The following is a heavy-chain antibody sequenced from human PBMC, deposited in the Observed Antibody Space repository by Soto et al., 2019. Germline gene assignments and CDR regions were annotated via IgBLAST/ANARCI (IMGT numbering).Heavy chain of an antibody. CDR1: GGSISRGGHY. J-gene: IGHJ4*02. CDR2: IYDSGNT. D-gene: IGHD6-19*01. Sequence: PSEALSLTYTVSGGSISRGGHYWFWIRQFPGKGLEWIGYIYDSGNTYYNPSLKSRITISTDTSKSQFSLNLTSVTAADTAVFYCASQATGWYPDYWGQGTLVTVS. CDR3: ASQATGWYPDY. V-gene: IGHV4-31*03.